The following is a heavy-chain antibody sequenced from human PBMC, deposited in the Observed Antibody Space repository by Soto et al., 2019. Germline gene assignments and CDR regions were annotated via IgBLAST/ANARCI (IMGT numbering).Heavy chain of an antibody. CDR1: GYTFTSYY. V-gene: IGHV1-46*01. CDR3: ARDLRGGVIDY. CDR2: INPSGGST. Sequence: ASVKVSCKASGYTFTSYYMHWVRQAPGQGLEWMGIINPSGGSTSYAQKFQGRVTMTRATSTSTVYMELSSLGSEDTAVYYCARDLRGGVIDYWGQGTLVTVSS. J-gene: IGHJ4*02. D-gene: IGHD3-16*01.